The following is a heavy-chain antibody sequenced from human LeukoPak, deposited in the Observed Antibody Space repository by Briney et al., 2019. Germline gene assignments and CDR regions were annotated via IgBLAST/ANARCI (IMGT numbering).Heavy chain of an antibody. D-gene: IGHD3-16*02. CDR2: IRSKANNYAT. J-gene: IGHJ4*02. Sequence: PGGTLRLSCAASGFTFSGSAMHWVRQASGKGLDWVGRIRSKANNYATAYAGSVKGRFTISRDDSKNTAFLQMNSLRAEDTAVYYCAKDSSGGVIVNELDYWGQGTLVTVSS. CDR3: AKDSSGGVIVNELDY. CDR1: GFTFSGSA. V-gene: IGHV3-73*01.